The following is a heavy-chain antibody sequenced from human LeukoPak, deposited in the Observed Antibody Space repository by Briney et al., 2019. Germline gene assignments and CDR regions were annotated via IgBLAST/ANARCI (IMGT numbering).Heavy chain of an antibody. J-gene: IGHJ4*02. Sequence: KPGGSLRLSCAASGFTFSSYTMNWVRQAPGKGLEWVSSITTSSSYIYYADSVKGRFTISRNNAKNSLYLQMNSLRAEDTAVYYCARDPGAYSSSPIDYWGQGTLVTVSS. V-gene: IGHV3-21*01. CDR2: ITTSSSYI. D-gene: IGHD6-6*01. CDR1: GFTFSSYT. CDR3: ARDPGAYSSSPIDY.